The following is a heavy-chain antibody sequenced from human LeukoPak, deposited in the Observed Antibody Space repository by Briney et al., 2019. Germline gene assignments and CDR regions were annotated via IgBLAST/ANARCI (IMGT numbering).Heavy chain of an antibody. V-gene: IGHV1-18*01. CDR3: ARDQLHNTIFGAEYYYYMDV. D-gene: IGHD3-3*01. CDR1: GYTFTSYG. J-gene: IGHJ6*03. Sequence: GPVKVSCKASGYTFTSYGISWVRQAPGQGLEWMGWISAYNGNTNYAQKLQGRVTMTTDTSTSTAYMELRSLRSDDTAVYYCARDQLHNTIFGAEYYYYMDVWGKGTTVTVSS. CDR2: ISAYNGNT.